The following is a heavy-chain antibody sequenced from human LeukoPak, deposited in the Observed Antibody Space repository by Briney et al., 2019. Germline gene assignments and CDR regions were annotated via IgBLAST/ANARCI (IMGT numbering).Heavy chain of an antibody. V-gene: IGHV4-39*01. CDR1: GGSMNSHNYY. Sequence: PSETLSLTCTVSGGSMNSHNYYWAWIRQPPGKGLEWIGTISYSGTTYYDPSLKSRATISVDATKNQFSLKLTSVTAADTAVYYCGRQKMTTLVVVIGNWFDPWGQGTLVTVSS. D-gene: IGHD2-21*01. CDR2: ISYSGTT. CDR3: GRQKMTTLVVVIGNWFDP. J-gene: IGHJ5*02.